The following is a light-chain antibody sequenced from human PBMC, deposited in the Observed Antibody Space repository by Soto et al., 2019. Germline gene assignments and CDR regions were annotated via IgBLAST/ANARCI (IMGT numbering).Light chain of an antibody. CDR1: SSDVGGYNF. V-gene: IGLV2-8*01. Sequence: QSVLTQPPSASGSPGQSVTISCTGTSSDVGGYNFVSWYQQHPGKAPKLMIYEVTKRPSGVPDRFSASKSGNTASLTVSGLQAEDEADYYCSSSAGSDSLVFGGGTKLTVL. CDR3: SSSAGSDSLV. CDR2: EVT. J-gene: IGLJ2*01.